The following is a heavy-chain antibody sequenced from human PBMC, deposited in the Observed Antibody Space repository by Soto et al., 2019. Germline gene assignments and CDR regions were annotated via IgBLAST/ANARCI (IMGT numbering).Heavy chain of an antibody. CDR1: GGSFSGYY. CDR2: INHSGST. J-gene: IGHJ5*02. CDR3: ARGGRISWFDP. V-gene: IGHV4-34*01. D-gene: IGHD1-20*01. Sequence: SETLSLTCAVYGGSFSGYYWSWIRQPPGKGLEWIGEINHSGSTNYNPSLKSRVTTSVDTSKNQFSLKLSSVTAADTAVYYCARGGRISWFDPWGQGTLVTVSS.